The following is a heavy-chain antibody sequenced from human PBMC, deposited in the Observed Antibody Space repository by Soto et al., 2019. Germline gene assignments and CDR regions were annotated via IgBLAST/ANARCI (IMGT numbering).Heavy chain of an antibody. Sequence: GGSRRLSCNASGFTVSSTYMSWVRQAPGMGLEWVAVIESGGSTHYADSVKGRFTISRDIPKNMIYLQLHTLRAEDTAVYYCAKDLGQLRLLIYSFYALDVWGEATTVTVYS. CDR3: AKDLGQLRLLIYSFYALDV. CDR2: IESGGST. V-gene: IGHV3-53*01. J-gene: IGHJ6*04. D-gene: IGHD2-21*01. CDR1: GFTVSSTY.